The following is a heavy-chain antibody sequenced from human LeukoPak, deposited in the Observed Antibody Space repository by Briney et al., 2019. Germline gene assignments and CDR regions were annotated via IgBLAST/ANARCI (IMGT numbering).Heavy chain of an antibody. CDR2: INPNSGNT. J-gene: IGHJ4*02. CDR3: AREGPEVSQV. V-gene: IGHV1-8*02. Sequence: ASVKVSCKASGYTFTGYYMHWVRQAPGQGLEWMGWINPNSGNTGYAQKFQDRVTMTRNTSISTAYMELSSLTSEDTAVYYCAREGPEVSQVWGQGTLVTVSS. CDR1: GYTFTGYY.